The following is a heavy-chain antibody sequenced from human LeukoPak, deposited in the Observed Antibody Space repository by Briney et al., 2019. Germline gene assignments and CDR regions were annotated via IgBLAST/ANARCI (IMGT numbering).Heavy chain of an antibody. CDR2: INPNSGGT. CDR1: GYTFTGYY. V-gene: IGHV1-2*02. J-gene: IGHJ3*02. CDR3: ARGTYGSGSYYIRAFDI. D-gene: IGHD3-10*01. Sequence: ASVKVSCKASGYTFTGYYMHWVRQAPGQGLEWMGWINPNSGGTNYAQKFQGRVTMTRDTSISTAYMELSRLRSDDTAVYYCARGTYGSGSYYIRAFDIWGQGTMVTVSS.